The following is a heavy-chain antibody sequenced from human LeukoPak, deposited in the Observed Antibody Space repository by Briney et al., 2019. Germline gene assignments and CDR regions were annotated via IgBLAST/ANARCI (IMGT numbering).Heavy chain of an antibody. Sequence: SETLSLTCTVSGGSISSGGYYWSWIRQHPGKGLEWIGYIYYSGSTYYNPSLKSRVTISVDTSKNQFSLKQSSVTAADTAVYYCARDDYGGNSRWFDPWGQGTLVTVSS. CDR3: ARDDYGGNSRWFDP. V-gene: IGHV4-31*03. J-gene: IGHJ5*02. CDR2: IYYSGST. CDR1: GGSISSGGYY. D-gene: IGHD4-23*01.